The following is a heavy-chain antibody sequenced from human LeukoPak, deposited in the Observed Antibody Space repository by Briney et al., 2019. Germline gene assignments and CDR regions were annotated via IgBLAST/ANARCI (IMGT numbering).Heavy chain of an antibody. CDR1: GYTFTSYG. CDR3: ARKTSHYDFRSGHRGHFDH. D-gene: IGHD3-3*01. CDR2: ISAYNGNT. V-gene: IGHV1-18*01. J-gene: IGHJ4*02. Sequence: ASVKVSCKASGYTFTSYGISWVRQAPGQGLEWMGWISAYNGNTNYAQKLQGRVTMTTDTSTSTAYMELRSLRSDDTAVYYCARKTSHYDFRSGHRGHFDHWGQGTLVTVSS.